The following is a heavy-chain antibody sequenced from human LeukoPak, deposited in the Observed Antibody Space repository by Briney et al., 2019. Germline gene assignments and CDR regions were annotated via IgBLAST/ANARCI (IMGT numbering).Heavy chain of an antibody. CDR2: INSDGSSI. V-gene: IGHV3-74*01. CDR3: ARRAAALGAFDY. Sequence: PGGSLRLSCAASRFTFSNYWMHWARQAPGKGLVWVSRINSDGSSISYADSVKGRFTISRDNAKNTLYLQMNSLRAEDTSVYYCARRAAALGAFDYWGQGTLVTVSS. J-gene: IGHJ4*02. D-gene: IGHD6-13*01. CDR1: RFTFSNYW.